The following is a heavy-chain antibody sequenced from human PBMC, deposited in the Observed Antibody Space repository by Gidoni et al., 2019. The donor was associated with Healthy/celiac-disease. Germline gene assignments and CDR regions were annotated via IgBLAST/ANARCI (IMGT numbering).Heavy chain of an antibody. CDR1: GFTFRSYG. CDR3: ARGDIGYSSAAEDY. Sequence: QVQLVESGGGVVQPGRPLRLSCAASGFTFRSYGMHWVRQAPGKGLEWVAVIWYDGSNKYYADSVKGRFTISRDNSKNTLYLQMNSLRAEDTAVYYCARGDIGYSSAAEDYWGQGTLVTVSS. V-gene: IGHV3-33*01. J-gene: IGHJ4*02. CDR2: IWYDGSNK. D-gene: IGHD6-19*01.